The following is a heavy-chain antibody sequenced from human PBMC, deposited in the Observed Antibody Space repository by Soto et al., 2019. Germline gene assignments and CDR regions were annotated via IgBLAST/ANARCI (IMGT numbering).Heavy chain of an antibody. D-gene: IGHD3-16*01. CDR1: GGIFSSFA. CDR2: IIPIFGTA. J-gene: IGHJ4*02. Sequence: QVQLVQSGAEVKKPGSSVRVSCKASGGIFSSFAISWVRQAPGQGLEWMGGIIPIFGTANYAQKFQGRVTITADESTSTAYMELSSLRSEDTAVYYCARGRGNSALITTFYYWGQGTLVTVSS. CDR3: ARGRGNSALITTFYY. V-gene: IGHV1-69*01.